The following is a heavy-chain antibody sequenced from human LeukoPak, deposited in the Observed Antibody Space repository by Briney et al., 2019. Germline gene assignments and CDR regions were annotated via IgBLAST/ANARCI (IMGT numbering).Heavy chain of an antibody. CDR1: GFTFSSYA. V-gene: IGHV3-64*01. J-gene: IGHJ4*02. CDR3: ARDHFDY. CDR2: ISSNGGST. Sequence: GGSLRLSCAASGFTFSSYAMHWVRQAPGRGLEYVSAISSNGGSTYYANSVKGRFTISRDNSKNTLYLQMGSLRAEDMAVYYCARDHFDYWGQGTLVTVSS.